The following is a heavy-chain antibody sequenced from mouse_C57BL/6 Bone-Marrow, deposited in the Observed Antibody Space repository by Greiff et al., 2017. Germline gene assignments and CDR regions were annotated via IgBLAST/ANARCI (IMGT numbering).Heavy chain of an antibody. J-gene: IGHJ2*01. D-gene: IGHD1-1*01. CDR2: IDPSDSYT. CDR3: ARRLCGSSPFDG. V-gene: IGHV1-59*01. CDR1: GYTFTSYW. Sequence: VQLQQPGAELVRPGTSVKLSCKASGYTFTSYWMPWVKQRPGQGLEWIGVIDPSDSYTNYNQKFKGKATLTVDTSSSTAYMQLSSLTSEDSAVYYCARRLCGSSPFDGWGQGTTLTVSS.